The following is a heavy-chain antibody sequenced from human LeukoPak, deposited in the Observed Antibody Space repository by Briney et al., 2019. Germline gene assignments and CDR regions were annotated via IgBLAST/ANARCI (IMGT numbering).Heavy chain of an antibody. CDR3: ARPRDGYKTDAFDI. D-gene: IGHD5-24*01. CDR2: IIPIFGTA. V-gene: IGHV1-69*05. Sequence: SVKVSCKASGGTFSSYAISWVRQAPGQGLEWMGGIIPIFGTANYAQKFQGRVTITTDESTSTAYMELSSLRSEDTAVYYCARPRDGYKTDAFDIWGQGTMVTVSS. J-gene: IGHJ3*02. CDR1: GGTFSSYA.